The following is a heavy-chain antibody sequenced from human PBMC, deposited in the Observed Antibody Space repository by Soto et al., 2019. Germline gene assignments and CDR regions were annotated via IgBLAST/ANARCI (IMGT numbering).Heavy chain of an antibody. Sequence: DVQLVESGGALVQPGGSLTISCVASGFNCRGYWMSWVRQAPGKGLEWVATMNEDGSEIYYVGSVKGRFAISRDNDENALHLQMNYVSAEYTVVYFCARDVVFDYANWGQGTLVTVSS. J-gene: IGHJ4*02. V-gene: IGHV3-7*01. CDR1: GFNCRGYW. CDR2: MNEDGSEI. CDR3: ARDVVFDYAN. D-gene: IGHD2-2*01.